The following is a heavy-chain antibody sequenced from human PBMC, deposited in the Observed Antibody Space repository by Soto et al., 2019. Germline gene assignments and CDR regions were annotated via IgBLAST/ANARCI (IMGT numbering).Heavy chain of an antibody. CDR2: INPNSGDT. CDR1: GYTFTGYY. J-gene: IGHJ5*02. V-gene: IGHV1-2*02. CDR3: ARAQSIVVVPAAHKNWFDP. Sequence: VSCKASGYTFTGYYVHWVRQAPGQGLEWMGWINPNSGDTNSAQNFQGRVTMTRDTSISTAYMELSSLTSDDTALYYCARAQSIVVVPAAHKNWFDPWGQGTLVTVSS. D-gene: IGHD2-2*01.